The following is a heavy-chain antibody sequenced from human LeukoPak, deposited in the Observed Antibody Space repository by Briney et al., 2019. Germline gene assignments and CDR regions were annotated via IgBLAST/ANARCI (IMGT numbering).Heavy chain of an antibody. Sequence: GGSPRLSCAASGFTFSSYWMSWVRQAPGKGLEWVANIKQDGSEKYYVDSVKGRFTISRDNAKNSLYLQMNSLRAEDTAVYYCARDGSGFYYYYYMDVWGRGTAVTVSS. D-gene: IGHD6-25*01. V-gene: IGHV3-7*01. CDR3: ARDGSGFYYYYYMDV. J-gene: IGHJ6*03. CDR2: IKQDGSEK. CDR1: GFTFSSYW.